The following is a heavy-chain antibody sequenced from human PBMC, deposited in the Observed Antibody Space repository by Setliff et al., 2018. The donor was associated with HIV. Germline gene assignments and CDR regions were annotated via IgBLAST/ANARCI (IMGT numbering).Heavy chain of an antibody. Sequence: ASVKVSCKASGYTFTSFGITWVRQAPGQGLEWMGWISAYSGNTNYAQKLQGRVTMTTDTSTSTAYMELRSLRSDDTAVYYCARGHCTNGVCQSFDFWGQGTLVTVSS. CDR3: ARGHCTNGVCQSFDF. J-gene: IGHJ4*02. D-gene: IGHD2-8*01. CDR2: ISAYSGNT. CDR1: GYTFTSFG. V-gene: IGHV1-18*01.